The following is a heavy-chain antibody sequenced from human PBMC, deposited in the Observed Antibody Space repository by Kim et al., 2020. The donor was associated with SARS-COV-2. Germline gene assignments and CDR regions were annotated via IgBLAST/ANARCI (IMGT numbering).Heavy chain of an antibody. Sequence: NCEQQFQGRVTITADESTSTAYMELSSLRSEDTAVYYCASGRAAAGIFDYWGQGTLVTVSS. D-gene: IGHD6-13*01. J-gene: IGHJ4*02. CDR3: ASGRAAAGIFDY. V-gene: IGHV1-69*01.